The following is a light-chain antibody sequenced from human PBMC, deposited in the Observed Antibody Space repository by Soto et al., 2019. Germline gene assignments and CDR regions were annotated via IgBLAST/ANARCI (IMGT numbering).Light chain of an antibody. CDR1: QSVSNN. V-gene: IGKV3-15*01. CDR2: GAS. Sequence: EIVLTQSPATLSLSPGERATLSCTASQSVSNNYLAGYQQKPGQAPRLLIYGASSRATGIPARFSGSGSGTEFTLTISSLQSEDFAVYYCQQYNNWPPLTFGGGTKVDIK. CDR3: QQYNNWPPLT. J-gene: IGKJ4*01.